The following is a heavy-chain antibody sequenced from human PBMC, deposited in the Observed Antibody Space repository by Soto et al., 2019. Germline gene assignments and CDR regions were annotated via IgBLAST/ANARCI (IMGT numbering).Heavy chain of an antibody. CDR2: INPSGGST. CDR3: ARDGGSELGYSYSYNGMDS. D-gene: IGHD1-26*01. Sequence: GASVKVSCKASGYTFTSYYMHWVRQAPGQGLEWMGIINPSGGSTSYAQKFQGRVTMTRDTSTSTVYMELSSLRSEDTAVYYCARDGGSELGYSYSYNGMDSWGQGPTVTVPS. V-gene: IGHV1-46*01. J-gene: IGHJ6*02. CDR1: GYTFTSYY.